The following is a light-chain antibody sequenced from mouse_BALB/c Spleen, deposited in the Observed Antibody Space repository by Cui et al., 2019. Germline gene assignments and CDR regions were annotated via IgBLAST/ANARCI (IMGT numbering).Light chain of an antibody. Sequence: DIQMTQSPSSLSPSLGGKVTITCKATQDMNKDIDEYQNEAGKGPRLLIHYRSTLRPGIRSRCSGSGSGRDYSFSISNLEPEDMATYYWLQYDNLWTFGGGTKLEIK. CDR3: LQYDNLWT. CDR1: QDMNKD. V-gene: IGKV19-93*01. CDR2: YRS. J-gene: IGKJ1*01.